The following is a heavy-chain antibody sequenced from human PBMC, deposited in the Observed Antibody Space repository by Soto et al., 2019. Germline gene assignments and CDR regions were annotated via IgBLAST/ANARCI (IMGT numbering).Heavy chain of an antibody. Sequence: GGFLRLSCAASGFTFSDHYMDWIRQAPGKGLEWVGRIRRKVNGYTTEYAASVKGRFTISRDDSKNSLYLQMNSLKTEDTAIYYCARCITTGTYTFDVWGQGAMVTVSS. CDR2: IRRKVNGYTT. D-gene: IGHD3-3*01. CDR1: GFTFSDHY. V-gene: IGHV3-72*01. J-gene: IGHJ3*01. CDR3: ARCITTGTYTFDV.